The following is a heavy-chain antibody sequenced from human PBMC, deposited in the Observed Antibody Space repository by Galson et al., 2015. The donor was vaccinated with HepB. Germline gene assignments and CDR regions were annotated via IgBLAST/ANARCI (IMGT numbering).Heavy chain of an antibody. Sequence: SLRLSCAASGFTFSNSGMSWVRQAPGKGLEWVGRIKSKTDGGTTDYAAPVKGTFAISRDDSKNTLFVQMYSLKIEDTAVYYCVTDWRLGNWGQGTLVTVSS. CDR3: VTDWRLGN. CDR2: IKSKTDGGTT. V-gene: IGHV3-15*01. J-gene: IGHJ1*01. CDR1: GFTFSNSG.